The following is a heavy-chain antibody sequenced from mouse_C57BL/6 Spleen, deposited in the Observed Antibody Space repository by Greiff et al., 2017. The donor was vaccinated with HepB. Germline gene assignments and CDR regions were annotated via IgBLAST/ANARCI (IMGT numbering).Heavy chain of an antibody. CDR2: IHPNSGST. Sequence: VQLQQSGAELVKPGASVKLSCKASGYTFTSYWMHWVKQRPGQGLEWIGMIHPNSGSTNYNEKFKSKATLTVDKSSSTAYMQLSSLTSEDSAVYYCARCPYYYGSSYYAMDYWGQGTSVTVSS. J-gene: IGHJ4*01. CDR3: ARCPYYYGSSYYAMDY. CDR1: GYTFTSYW. V-gene: IGHV1-64*01. D-gene: IGHD1-1*01.